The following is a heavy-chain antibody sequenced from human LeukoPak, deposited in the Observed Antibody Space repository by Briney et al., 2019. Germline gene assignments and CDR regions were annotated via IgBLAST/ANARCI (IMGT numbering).Heavy chain of an antibody. CDR1: GGSISSSNW. Sequence: SETLSLTCAVSGGSISSSNWWSWVRQPPGKGLEWIGEIYHSGSTNYNPSLKSRVTISVDTSKNQFSLKLTSVTAADTAVYHCARNGRYCSGGGCSGYYYYMDVWGKGTTVTVSS. D-gene: IGHD2-15*01. J-gene: IGHJ6*03. V-gene: IGHV4-4*02. CDR3: ARNGRYCSGGGCSGYYYYMDV. CDR2: IYHSGST.